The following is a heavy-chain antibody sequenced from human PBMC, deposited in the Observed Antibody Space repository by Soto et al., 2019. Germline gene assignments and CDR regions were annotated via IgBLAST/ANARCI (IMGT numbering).Heavy chain of an antibody. V-gene: IGHV3-74*03. Sequence: EVLLVESGGGLVQPGGSLRLSRAASGFTFNSYWMHWVRQVPGKGLEWVSRASREGSATSYADSVKGRFTISSDNAKNTLYLQRNSLRVEATAVYYCASDLPTGAPPPYFDPWCKGTLVTFSS. D-gene: IGHD1-1*01. CDR1: GFTFNSYW. CDR3: ASDLPTGAPPPYFDP. J-gene: IGHJ4*02. CDR2: ASREGSAT.